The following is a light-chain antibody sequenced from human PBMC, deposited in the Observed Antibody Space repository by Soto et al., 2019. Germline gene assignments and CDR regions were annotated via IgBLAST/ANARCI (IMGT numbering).Light chain of an antibody. CDR3: SSYTSTTTWV. J-gene: IGLJ3*02. Sequence: QSALTQPASVSGSPGQSITISCTGTSSDVGGYNYVSWYEQHPGKAPKVIIYDVVNRPSGVSNRFSGSKSGNTAYLTISGLQAEDEADYYCSSYTSTTTWVFGGGTQLTVL. CDR1: SSDVGGYNY. V-gene: IGLV2-14*03. CDR2: DVV.